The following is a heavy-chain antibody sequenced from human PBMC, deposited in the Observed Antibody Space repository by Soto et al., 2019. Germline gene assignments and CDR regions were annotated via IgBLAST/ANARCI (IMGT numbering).Heavy chain of an antibody. D-gene: IGHD6-13*01. CDR2: IYYSGST. CDR3: ARQEGGSSWYGYFAY. Sequence: QVQLQESGPGLVKPSETLSLTCTVSGGSISSYYWSWIRQPPGKGLEWIGYIYYSGSTNYNPSLKSRVTISVDTSKNQFSLKLSSVTAADTAVYYCARQEGGSSWYGYFAYWGQGTLVTVSS. CDR1: GGSISSYY. V-gene: IGHV4-59*08. J-gene: IGHJ4*02.